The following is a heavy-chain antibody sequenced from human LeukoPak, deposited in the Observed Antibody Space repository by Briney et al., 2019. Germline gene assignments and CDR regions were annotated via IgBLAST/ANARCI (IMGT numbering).Heavy chain of an antibody. D-gene: IGHD2-21*02. CDR3: VREDIVVVTTLDH. V-gene: IGHV3-74*01. Sequence: PGGSLRLSCAASGFSFSRFWMHSVRQAPGKGLGWISRITSDGSNRDYADSVKGRFTISRDNAKNTLYLQMNSLRTEDTAVYFCVREDIVVVTTLDHWGQGSLVTVSS. J-gene: IGHJ4*02. CDR1: GFSFSRFW. CDR2: ITSDGSNR.